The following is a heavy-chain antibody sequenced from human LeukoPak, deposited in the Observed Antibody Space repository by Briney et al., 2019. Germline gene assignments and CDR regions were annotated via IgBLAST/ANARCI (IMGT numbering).Heavy chain of an antibody. D-gene: IGHD6-19*01. CDR3: ARGPGIAVAGRSSYYFDY. Sequence: SETLSLTCTVSGGSISNYWWSWIRQPPGKGLEWIGYVFDSGGTNYNPSLKSRVTISVDTSKKQFSLKLSSVTAADTAVYYCARGPGIAVAGRSSYYFDYWGQGTLVTVSS. CDR1: GGSISNYW. V-gene: IGHV4-59*01. J-gene: IGHJ4*02. CDR2: VFDSGGT.